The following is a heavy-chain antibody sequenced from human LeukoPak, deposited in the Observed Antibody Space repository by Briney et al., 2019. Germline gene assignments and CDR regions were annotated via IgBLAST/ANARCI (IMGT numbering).Heavy chain of an antibody. D-gene: IGHD1-26*01. J-gene: IGHJ4*02. CDR3: AKARWEPNFDY. Sequence: PGGSLRLSCAASGFTFDDYAMHWVRQGPGKSLEWVSLINENGDIAYYGDSVEGRFTVSRDNAKNSLYLQMNSLTTEDTALYYCAKARWEPNFDYWGQGTLVTVSS. CDR2: INENGDIA. V-gene: IGHV3-43*02. CDR1: GFTFDDYA.